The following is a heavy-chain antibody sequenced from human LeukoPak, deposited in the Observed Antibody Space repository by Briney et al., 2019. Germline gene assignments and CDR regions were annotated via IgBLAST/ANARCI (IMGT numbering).Heavy chain of an antibody. Sequence: PGGSLRLSCAASGFTFDDYAMHWVRQAPGKGLEWVSLISWDGGSTYYAASVKGRFTISRHNSKNSLYLQMNSLRAEDTALYYCAKDAGSAVYYYYCYMDVWGKGTTVTVSS. V-gene: IGHV3-43D*03. CDR2: ISWDGGST. CDR3: AKDAGSAVYYYYCYMDV. CDR1: GFTFDDYA. D-gene: IGHD3-10*01. J-gene: IGHJ6*03.